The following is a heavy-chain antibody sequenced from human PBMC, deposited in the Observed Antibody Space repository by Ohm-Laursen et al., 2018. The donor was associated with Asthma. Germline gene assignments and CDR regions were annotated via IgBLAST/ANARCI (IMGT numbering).Heavy chain of an antibody. J-gene: IGHJ4*02. CDR3: ARDLELGGYDFWSGYYTGAFDY. CDR2: ISYDGSNK. V-gene: IGHV3-30-3*01. CDR1: GFTFSSYA. Sequence: SLRLSCAASGFTFSSYAMHWVRQAPGKGLEWVAVISYDGSNKYYADSVKGRFTISRDNSKNTLYLQMNSLRAEDTAVYYCARDLELGGYDFWSGYYTGAFDYWGQGTLVTASS. D-gene: IGHD3-3*01.